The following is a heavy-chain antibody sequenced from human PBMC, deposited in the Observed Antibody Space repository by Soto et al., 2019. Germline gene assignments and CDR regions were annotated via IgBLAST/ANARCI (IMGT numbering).Heavy chain of an antibody. D-gene: IGHD3-9*01. V-gene: IGHV3-30-3*01. Sequence: PGGSLRLSCAASGFTFRSYAMHWVRQAPGKGLEWVAVISYDGSNKYYADSVKGRFTISRDNSKNTLYLQMNSLRAEDTAVYYCARAKRNVLRYFDWLLHPDYWGQGTLVTVSS. J-gene: IGHJ4*02. CDR2: ISYDGSNK. CDR1: GFTFRSYA. CDR3: ARAKRNVLRYFDWLLHPDY.